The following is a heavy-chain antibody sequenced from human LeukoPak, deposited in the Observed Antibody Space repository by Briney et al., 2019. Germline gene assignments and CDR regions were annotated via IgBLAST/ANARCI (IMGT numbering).Heavy chain of an antibody. CDR3: ARVIIENAFGI. V-gene: IGHV4-30-4*08. CDR2: IYYSGST. J-gene: IGHJ3*02. CDR1: GGSISSGDYY. Sequence: SQTLSLTCTVSGGSISSGDYYWRWIRQPPGKGLEWIGYIYYSGSTYYNPSLKSRVTISVDTSKNQFSLKLSPVTAADTAVYYCARVIIENAFGIWGQGTMVTVSS. D-gene: IGHD3-10*01.